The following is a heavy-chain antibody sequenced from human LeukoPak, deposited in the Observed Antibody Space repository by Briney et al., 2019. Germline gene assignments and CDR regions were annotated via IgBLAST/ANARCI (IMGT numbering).Heavy chain of an antibody. V-gene: IGHV4-59*01. CDR3: AREASRAGTYYFDY. CDR2: IYYSGST. D-gene: IGHD3-10*01. Sequence: SETLSLTRTVSGGSISSYYWSWIRQPPGKGLEWIGYIYYSGSTNYNPSLKSRVTISVDTSKNQFSLKLRSVTAADTAVYFCAREASRAGTYYFDYWGQGTLLTVSS. CDR1: GGSISSYY. J-gene: IGHJ4*02.